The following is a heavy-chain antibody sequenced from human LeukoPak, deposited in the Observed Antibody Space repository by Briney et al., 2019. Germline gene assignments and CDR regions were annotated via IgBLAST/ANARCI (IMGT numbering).Heavy chain of an antibody. CDR1: GGSISSSSYY. CDR2: IYYSGST. CDR3: ARPMVRGVGYYYYYYMDV. Sequence: SETLSLTCTVSGGSISSSSYYWGWIRQPPGKGLEWIGSIYYSGSTYYNPSLKSRVTISVDTSKNQFSLKLSSVTAADTAVYYCARPMVRGVGYYYYYYMDVWGKGTTVTISS. V-gene: IGHV4-39*01. D-gene: IGHD3-10*01. J-gene: IGHJ6*03.